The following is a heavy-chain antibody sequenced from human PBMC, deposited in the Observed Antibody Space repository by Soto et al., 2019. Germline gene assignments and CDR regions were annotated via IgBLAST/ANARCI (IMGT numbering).Heavy chain of an antibody. D-gene: IGHD3-22*01. Sequence: GGSLRLSCAASGFTFSSYAMSWVRQAPGKGLEWVAVISYDGSNKYYADSVKGRFTISRDNSKNTLYLQMNSLRAEDTAVYYCAKVVGDGNDYYDFWGQGTLVTVSS. CDR1: GFTFSSYA. J-gene: IGHJ4*02. V-gene: IGHV3-30*18. CDR2: ISYDGSNK. CDR3: AKVVGDGNDYYDF.